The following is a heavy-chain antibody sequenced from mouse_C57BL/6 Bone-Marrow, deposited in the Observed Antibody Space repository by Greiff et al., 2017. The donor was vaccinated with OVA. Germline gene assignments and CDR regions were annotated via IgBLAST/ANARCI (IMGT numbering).Heavy chain of an antibody. D-gene: IGHD2-2*01. V-gene: IGHV14-4*01. CDR3: TSLWLRNY. J-gene: IGHJ2*01. CDR2: IDPENGDT. Sequence: EVQLQQSGAELVRPGASVKLSCTASGFNIKDDYMHWVKQRPEQGLEWIGWIDPENGDTEYASKFQGKATITADTSSNTAYLQLSSLTSEDTAVYYCTSLWLRNYWGQGTTLTVSS. CDR1: GFNIKDDY.